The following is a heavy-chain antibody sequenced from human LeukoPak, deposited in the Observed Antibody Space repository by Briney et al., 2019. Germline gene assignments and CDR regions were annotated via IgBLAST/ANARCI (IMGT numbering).Heavy chain of an antibody. D-gene: IGHD2-15*01. V-gene: IGHV1-2*04. CDR1: GYTFTGYY. CDR2: INPNSGGT. Sequence: ASVKVSCKASGYTFTGYYMHWVRQAPGQVLEWKGWINPNSGGTNYAQKFQGWVTMTRDTSISTAYMELSRLRSDDTAVYYCARAYGYCSGGSCYHFDYWGQGTLVTVSS. J-gene: IGHJ4*02. CDR3: ARAYGYCSGGSCYHFDY.